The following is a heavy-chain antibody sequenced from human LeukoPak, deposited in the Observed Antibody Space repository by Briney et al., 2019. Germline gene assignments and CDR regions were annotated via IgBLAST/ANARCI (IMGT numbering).Heavy chain of an antibody. CDR2: INHSGST. J-gene: IGHJ6*02. D-gene: IGHD6-13*01. V-gene: IGHV4-34*01. CDR1: GGSFSGYY. CDR3: ARDRGSSSWFYYYYGMDV. Sequence: SETLSLTCAVYGGSFSGYYWSWIRQPPGKGLEWIGEINHSGSTNYNPSLKSRVTISVDTSKNQFSLKLSSVTAADTAVYYCARDRGSSSWFYYYYGMDVWGQGTTVTVSS.